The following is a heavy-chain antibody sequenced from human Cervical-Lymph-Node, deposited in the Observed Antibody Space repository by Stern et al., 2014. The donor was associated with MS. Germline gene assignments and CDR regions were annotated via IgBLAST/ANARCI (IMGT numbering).Heavy chain of an antibody. CDR2: IYHSGNT. V-gene: IGHV4-4*02. CDR1: GGSISSGNW. Sequence: QLQLQESGPGLVKPSGTLSLTCAVSGGSISSGNWWSWVRQPPGKGLEWIGEIYHSGNTNFNPSLKSRVSISVDKSKNQFSLKLNSVTAADTAVYYCARVYCTSIGCYGTNWFDAWGQGSLVTVSS. CDR3: ARVYCTSIGCYGTNWFDA. D-gene: IGHD2-2*01. J-gene: IGHJ5*02.